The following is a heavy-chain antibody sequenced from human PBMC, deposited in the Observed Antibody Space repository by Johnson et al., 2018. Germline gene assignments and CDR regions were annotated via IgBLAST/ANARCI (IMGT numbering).Heavy chain of an antibody. CDR3: TRQQKVRGVIYYMDV. Sequence: VQLVESGGGLVQPGGSLKLSCAASGFTFSGSAMHWVRQASGQGLEGVVRIRSKAHRYAKAYAASGNGRFTISRDDSKNTAYLQKNSLKTEDTAVYYCTRQQKVRGVIYYMDVWGKGTTVTVSS. CDR1: GFTFSGSA. V-gene: IGHV3-73*01. CDR2: IRSKAHRYAK. D-gene: IGHD3-10*01. J-gene: IGHJ6*03.